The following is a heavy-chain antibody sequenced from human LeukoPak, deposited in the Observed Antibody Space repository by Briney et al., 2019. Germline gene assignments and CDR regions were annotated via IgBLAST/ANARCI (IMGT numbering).Heavy chain of an antibody. D-gene: IGHD4-23*01. Sequence: GASVKVSCKASGFTFTSSAMQWVRQARGQRLEWIGWIVVGSGNTNYAQKFQERVTITRDMSTSTAYMELSSLRSEDTAVYYCAAYEVLRDTTVEYSPWGQGTLVTVSS. J-gene: IGHJ5*02. V-gene: IGHV1-58*02. CDR1: GFTFTSSA. CDR3: AAYEVLRDTTVEYSP. CDR2: IVVGSGNT.